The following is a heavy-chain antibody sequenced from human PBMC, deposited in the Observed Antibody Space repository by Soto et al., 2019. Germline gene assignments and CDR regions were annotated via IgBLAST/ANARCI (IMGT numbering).Heavy chain of an antibody. D-gene: IGHD2-2*01. V-gene: IGHV4-34*01. J-gene: IGHJ4*02. CDR2: INHSGST. CDR1: GGSFSGYY. Sequence: QVQLQQWGAGLLKPSETLSLTCAVYGGSFSGYYWSWIRQPPGKGLEWIGEINHSGSTNYNPSLKSRVTISVDTSKNQFSRKLSSVTAADTAVYYCARGDSIVVVPAAMGLYFDYWGQGTLVTVSS. CDR3: ARGDSIVVVPAAMGLYFDY.